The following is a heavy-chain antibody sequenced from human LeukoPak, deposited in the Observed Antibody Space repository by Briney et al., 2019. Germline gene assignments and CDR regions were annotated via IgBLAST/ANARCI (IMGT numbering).Heavy chain of an antibody. CDR3: ARGSPHYYDSSGRGAYFDY. CDR2: MNPNSGNT. J-gene: IGHJ4*02. V-gene: IGHV1-8*01. Sequence: ASVKVSCKASGYTFTSYDINWVRQATGQGLEWMGWMNPNSGNTGYAQKFQGRVTMTRNTSISTAYMELSSLRSEDTAVYYCARGSPHYYDSSGRGAYFDYWGQGTLVTVS. D-gene: IGHD3-22*01. CDR1: GYTFTSYD.